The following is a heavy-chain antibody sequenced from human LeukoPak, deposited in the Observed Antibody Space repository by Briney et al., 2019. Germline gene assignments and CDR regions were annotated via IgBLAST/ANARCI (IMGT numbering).Heavy chain of an antibody. CDR1: GFTFDAYA. CDR3: ARDSTIFGVVYYYYYMDV. D-gene: IGHD3-3*01. J-gene: IGHJ6*03. CDR2: ISWNNSSI. Sequence: PGRSLRLSCAASGFTFDAYAMHWVRQAPGKGLEWVSGISWNNSSIGYADSVKGRFTISRDNAKNSLYLQMNSLRAEDTAVYYCARDSTIFGVVYYYYYMDVWGKGTTVTVSS. V-gene: IGHV3-9*01.